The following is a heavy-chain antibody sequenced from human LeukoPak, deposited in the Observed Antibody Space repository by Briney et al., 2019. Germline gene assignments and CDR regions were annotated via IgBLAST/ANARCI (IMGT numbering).Heavy chain of an antibody. Sequence: GGSLRLSCAASGFTFDDYAMGWVRQAPGKGLEWVGFIRSKTYGGTPEYSASVKGRFTISRDGSRGIVYLQMNSLKMEDTAVYYCARDGTVYSSSWYGNWGQGTLVTVSS. CDR2: IRSKTYGGTP. D-gene: IGHD2-2*01. V-gene: IGHV3-49*01. J-gene: IGHJ4*02. CDR1: GFTFDDYA. CDR3: ARDGTVYSSSWYGN.